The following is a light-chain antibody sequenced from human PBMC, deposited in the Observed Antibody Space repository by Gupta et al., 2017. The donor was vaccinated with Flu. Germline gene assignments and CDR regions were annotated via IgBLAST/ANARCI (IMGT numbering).Light chain of an antibody. V-gene: IGLV2-14*01. Sequence: MTISCIGTSNDIGYYNNVYCYQQHPGKAPNLMIYEVSNRPSGVSIRDSVSKSGSTASLTIAGLEAEDEADYYCTSYRSDSALYVFGTGTKVTVL. J-gene: IGLJ1*01. CDR2: EVS. CDR1: SNDIGYYNN. CDR3: TSYRSDSALYV.